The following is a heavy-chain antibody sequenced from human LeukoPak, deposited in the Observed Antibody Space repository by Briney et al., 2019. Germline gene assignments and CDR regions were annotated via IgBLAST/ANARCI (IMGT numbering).Heavy chain of an antibody. D-gene: IGHD3-10*01. CDR1: GFTFSSQW. CDR2: INRNGANT. J-gene: IGHJ4*02. CDR3: AREYYGSGSYYNPVDY. V-gene: IGHV3-20*04. Sequence: GGSLRLSCVASGFTFSSQWMGWVRQAPGKGLEWVSGINRNGANTGYADSVKGRLTISRDNAKNSLYLQMNSLRAEDTALYYCAREYYGSGSYYNPVDYWGQGTLVTVSS.